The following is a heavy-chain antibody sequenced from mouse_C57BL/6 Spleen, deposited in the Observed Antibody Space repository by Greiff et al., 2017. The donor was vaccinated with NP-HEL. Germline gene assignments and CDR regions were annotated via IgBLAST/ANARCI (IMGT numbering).Heavy chain of an antibody. J-gene: IGHJ4*01. CDR3: ARTGDGYYGAYYAMDY. Sequence: EVQLQQSGPELVKPGASVKISCKASGYTFTDYYMNWVKQSHGKSLEWLGDINPNNGGTSYNQKFKGKATLTVDKSSSTADMELRSLTSEDSAVYYCARTGDGYYGAYYAMDYWGQGTSVTVSS. CDR2: INPNNGGT. V-gene: IGHV1-26*01. D-gene: IGHD2-3*01. CDR1: GYTFTDYY.